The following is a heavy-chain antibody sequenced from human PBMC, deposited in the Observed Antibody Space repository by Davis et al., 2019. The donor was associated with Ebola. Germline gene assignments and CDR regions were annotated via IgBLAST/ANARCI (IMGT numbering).Heavy chain of an antibody. CDR2: IGTAGDT. V-gene: IGHV3-13*01. Sequence: GESLKISCAASGFTFSSYDMHWVRQATGKGLEWVSAIGTAGDTYYPGSVKGRFTISRENAKNSLYLQMNSLRAEDTAVYYCARASDYSNYFYYFDYWGQGTLVTVSS. CDR1: GFTFSSYD. J-gene: IGHJ4*02. CDR3: ARASDYSNYFYYFDY. D-gene: IGHD4-11*01.